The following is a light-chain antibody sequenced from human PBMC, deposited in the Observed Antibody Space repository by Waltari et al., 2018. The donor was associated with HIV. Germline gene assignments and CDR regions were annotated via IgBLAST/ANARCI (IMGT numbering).Light chain of an antibody. CDR1: SNNVDDQG. J-gene: IGLJ3*02. CDR2: RNN. CDR3: SAWGNTLNGGV. V-gene: IGLV10-54*04. Sequence: QAGLTQPPSLSVGLGQTATLTCTGDSNNVDDQGAAWLQHHQGHPPKVVSTRNNNRASGVSKKFSAFRTGKTAFLTITGLWPGDEADDFCSAWGNTLNGGVFGGGTQLTVL.